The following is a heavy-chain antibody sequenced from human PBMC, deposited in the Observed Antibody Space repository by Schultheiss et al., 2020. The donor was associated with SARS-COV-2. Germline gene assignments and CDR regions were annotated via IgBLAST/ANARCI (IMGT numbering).Heavy chain of an antibody. D-gene: IGHD2-2*01. CDR1: GFTFSDYY. J-gene: IGHJ4*02. V-gene: IGHV3-11*04. CDR3: ASVPAFFPGRPFFDY. CDR2: ISSGGSTI. Sequence: GGSLRLSCAASGFTFSDYYMSWIRQAPGKGLEWVSYISSGGSTIYYADSVKGRFTISRDNAKNSLYLQMNSLRAEDTAVYYCASVPAFFPGRPFFDYWGQGTPVTVSS.